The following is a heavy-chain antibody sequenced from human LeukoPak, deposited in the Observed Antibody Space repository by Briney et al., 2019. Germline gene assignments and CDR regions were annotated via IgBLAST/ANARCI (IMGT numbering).Heavy chain of an antibody. Sequence: SETLSLTCTVSGGSISPYYWSWTRQPPGKGLEWIGYIHHSGTTNYSPSLKSRVTISVDMSKNQFFLNLTSVTAADTAVYYCARGRLGATYWGQGTLVTVSS. CDR2: IHHSGTT. V-gene: IGHV4-59*01. D-gene: IGHD1-26*01. CDR3: ARGRLGATY. CDR1: GGSISPYY. J-gene: IGHJ4*02.